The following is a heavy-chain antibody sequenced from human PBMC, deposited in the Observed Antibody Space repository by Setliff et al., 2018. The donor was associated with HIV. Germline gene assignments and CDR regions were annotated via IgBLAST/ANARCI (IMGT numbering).Heavy chain of an antibody. CDR2: IYIGGSA. Sequence: SETLSLTCTVSGGSISSYYWSWIRQPAGKGLEWIGHIYIGGSANYNPSLKSRVTMSIDTSKNQSSLKLNSVTAADMAVYYCAREEWLDPPGYYYMDVWAKGTTVTVSS. CDR3: AREEWLDPPGYYYMDV. J-gene: IGHJ6*03. D-gene: IGHD6-19*01. CDR1: GGSISSYY. V-gene: IGHV4-4*07.